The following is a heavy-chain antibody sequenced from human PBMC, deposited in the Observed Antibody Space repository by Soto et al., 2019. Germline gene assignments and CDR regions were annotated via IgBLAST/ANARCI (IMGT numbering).Heavy chain of an antibody. J-gene: IGHJ5*02. V-gene: IGHV4-39*01. D-gene: IGHD3-3*01. CDR3: ARLFWSGTNNWFDP. CDR1: GGSISSYH. CDR2: IYYSGST. Sequence: PSETLSLTCTVSGGSISSYHWSWIRQPPGKGLEWIGSIYYSGSTYYNPSLKSRVTISVDTSKNQFSLKLSSVTAADTAVYYCARLFWSGTNNWFDPWGQGTLVTVSS.